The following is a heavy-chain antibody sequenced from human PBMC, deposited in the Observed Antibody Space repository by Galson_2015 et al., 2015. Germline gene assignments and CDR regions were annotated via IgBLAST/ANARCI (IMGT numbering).Heavy chain of an antibody. Sequence: SLRLSCAASGFTFSSYGMHWVRQAPGKGLEWVAVIWYDGSNKYYADSMKGRFTISRDNSKNTLYLQMNSLRAEDTAVYYCARAGGVVAAIVFDYWGQGTLVTVSS. CDR3: ARAGGVVAAIVFDY. J-gene: IGHJ4*02. CDR1: GFTFSSYG. D-gene: IGHD2-15*01. CDR2: IWYDGSNK. V-gene: IGHV3-33*01.